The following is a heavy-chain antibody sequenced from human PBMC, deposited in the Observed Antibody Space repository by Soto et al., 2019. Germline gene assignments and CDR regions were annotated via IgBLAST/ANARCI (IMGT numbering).Heavy chain of an antibody. CDR2: ISSSSSYI. CDR3: ARASTPRASYSRSPLGP. Sequence: EVQLVESGGGLVKPGGSLRLSCAASGFTFSSYSMNWVRQAPGKGLEWVSSISSSSSYIYYADSVKGRFTISRDNAKNSLYLQMNSLRAEDTAVYYCARASTPRASYSRSPLGPWGQGTLVTVSS. V-gene: IGHV3-21*01. J-gene: IGHJ5*02. D-gene: IGHD6-13*01. CDR1: GFTFSSYS.